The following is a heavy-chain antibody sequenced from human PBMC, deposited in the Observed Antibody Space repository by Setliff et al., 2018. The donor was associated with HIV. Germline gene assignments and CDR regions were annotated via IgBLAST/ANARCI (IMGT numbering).Heavy chain of an antibody. J-gene: IGHJ4*02. V-gene: IGHV3-48*04. CDR3: VRDTTSGWMLTE. CDR1: GGSISGYF. D-gene: IGHD2-2*01. Sequence: LSLTCTVSGGSISGYFWNWVRQAPGKGLEWISYISLDSRAIYYADSVRGRFTISRDNARDSLDLQMNSLRADDTGVYYCVRDTTSGWMLTEWGQGTLVTVSS. CDR2: ISLDSRAI.